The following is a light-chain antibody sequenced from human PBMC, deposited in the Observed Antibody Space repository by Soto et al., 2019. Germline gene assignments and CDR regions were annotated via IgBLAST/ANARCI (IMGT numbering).Light chain of an antibody. CDR3: QSYDSSLRGV. CDR1: SANIRAGYD. CDR2: GNS. J-gene: IGLJ2*01. V-gene: IGLV1-40*01. Sequence: QSVLTQPPSVSGAPGQRVTISCTVSSANIRAGYDVHWYQQLPGTAPKLLIYGNSNRPSGVPDRFSGSKSGTSGSLAITGLQAEDEADYYCQSYDSSLRGVFGGGTKLTVL.